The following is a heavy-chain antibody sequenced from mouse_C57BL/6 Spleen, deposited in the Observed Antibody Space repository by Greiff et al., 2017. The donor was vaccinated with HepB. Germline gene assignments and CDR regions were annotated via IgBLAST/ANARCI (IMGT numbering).Heavy chain of an antibody. J-gene: IGHJ3*01. Sequence: QVQLQQSGAELVRPGASVKLSCKASGYTFTDYYINWVKQTPGQGLEWIARIYPGSGNTYYNEKFKGKYTLTADKSSNTVYMQLSSLTSEDSAVYFCARPNSDDYGVFAYWGQGTPVTVSA. CDR3: ARPNSDDYGVFAY. CDR2: IYPGSGNT. CDR1: GYTFTDYY. D-gene: IGHD2-4*01. V-gene: IGHV1-76*01.